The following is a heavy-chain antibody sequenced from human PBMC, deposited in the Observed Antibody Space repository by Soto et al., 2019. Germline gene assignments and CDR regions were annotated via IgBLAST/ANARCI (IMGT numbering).Heavy chain of an antibody. CDR2: FSYSGST. CDR1: GGSISSFY. V-gene: IGHV4-59*01. J-gene: IGHJ4*02. Sequence: QVKLQESGPGLVKPSETLSLTCTVSGGSISSFYWSWIRQPPGKGLEWIGYFSYSGSTNYNPSLKSRVTISVDTSKNQFSLKLTSVTAADTAVYYCARGRSLGDYWGKGTLVTVSS. CDR3: ARGRSLGDY.